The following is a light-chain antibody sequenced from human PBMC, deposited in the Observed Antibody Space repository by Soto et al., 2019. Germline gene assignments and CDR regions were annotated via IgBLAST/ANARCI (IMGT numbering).Light chain of an antibody. V-gene: IGKV3-11*01. CDR2: DAS. CDR1: QSVSSS. Sequence: ETVLTQSPATLSLSPGERATLSCRASQSVSSSLAWYQQKPCQAPRLLIYDASNRATGIPARFSGSGSGTDFTLTISTLEPEDFAVYYCPQRTNWPIAFGQGTRLEIK. J-gene: IGKJ5*01. CDR3: PQRTNWPIA.